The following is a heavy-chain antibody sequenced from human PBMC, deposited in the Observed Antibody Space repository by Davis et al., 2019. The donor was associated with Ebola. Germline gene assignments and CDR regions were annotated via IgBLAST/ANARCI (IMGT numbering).Heavy chain of an antibody. Sequence: GESLKISCAASGFTFSSYAMHWVRQAPGKGLEWVAVISYDGSNKYYADSVKGRFTISRDNSKNTLYLQMNSLRAEDTAVYYCARDLIRGSIHYGMDVWGQGTTVTVSS. V-gene: IGHV3-30-3*01. CDR2: ISYDGSNK. J-gene: IGHJ6*02. CDR1: GFTFSSYA. CDR3: ARDLIRGSIHYGMDV. D-gene: IGHD2-2*01.